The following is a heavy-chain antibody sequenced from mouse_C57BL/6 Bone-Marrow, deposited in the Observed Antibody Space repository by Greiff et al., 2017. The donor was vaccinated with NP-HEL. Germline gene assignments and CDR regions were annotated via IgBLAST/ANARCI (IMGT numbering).Heavy chain of an antibody. CDR3: ARLCYYGSYWYFDV. Sequence: EVQLQQSGPELVKPGASVKISCKASGYSFTDYNMNWVKQSNGKSLEWIGVINPNYGTTSYNQKFKGKATLTVDQSSSTAYMQLNRLTSEDSAVYYCARLCYYGSYWYFDVWGTGTTVTVSS. V-gene: IGHV1-39*01. D-gene: IGHD1-1*01. J-gene: IGHJ1*03. CDR1: GYSFTDYN. CDR2: INPNYGTT.